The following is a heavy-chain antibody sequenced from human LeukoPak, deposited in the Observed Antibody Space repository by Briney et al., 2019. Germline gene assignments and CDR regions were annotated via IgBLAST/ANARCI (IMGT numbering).Heavy chain of an antibody. J-gene: IGHJ5*02. CDR1: GFTFSDYY. CDR3: ARDIGTSYNWFDP. D-gene: IGHD2-2*01. Sequence: PGGSLRLSCAASGFTFSDYYMSRIRQAPGKGLEWVSYISSSGSTIYYADSVKGRFTISRDNAKNSEYLQMNSPRAEDTAVYYCARDIGTSYNWFDPWGQGTLVTVSS. V-gene: IGHV3-11*01. CDR2: ISSSGSTI.